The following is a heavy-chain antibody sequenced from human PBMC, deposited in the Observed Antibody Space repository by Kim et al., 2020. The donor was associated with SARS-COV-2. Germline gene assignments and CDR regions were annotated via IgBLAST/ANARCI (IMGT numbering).Heavy chain of an antibody. D-gene: IGHD6-13*01. V-gene: IGHV4-34*01. J-gene: IGHJ6*02. CDR1: GGSFSGYY. CDR2: INHSGST. Sequence: SETLSLTCAVYGGSFSGYYWSWIRQPPGKGLEWIGEINHSGSTNYNPSLKSRVTISVDTSKNQFSLKLSSVTAADTAVYYCARGRGSSWYFYYGMDVWGQGTTVTVSS. CDR3: ARGRGSSWYFYYGMDV.